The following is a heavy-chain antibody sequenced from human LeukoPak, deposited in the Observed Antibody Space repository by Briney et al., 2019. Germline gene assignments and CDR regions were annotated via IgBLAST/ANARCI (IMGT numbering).Heavy chain of an antibody. CDR1: GFTFSSYR. Sequence: PGGSLRLSCAASGFTFSSYRLSWVRQAPGKGLEWVSSISSSSRHIYYADSVKGRFTISRDNAKNSLYLQMNSLRAEDTAVYYCAREMTYYGSGSYWGYYYYMDVWGKGTTVTISS. CDR3: AREMTYYGSGSYWGYYYYMDV. J-gene: IGHJ6*03. V-gene: IGHV3-21*01. CDR2: ISSSSRHI. D-gene: IGHD3-10*01.